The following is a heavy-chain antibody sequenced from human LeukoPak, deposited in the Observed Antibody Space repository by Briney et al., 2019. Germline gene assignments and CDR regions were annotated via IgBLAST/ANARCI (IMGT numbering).Heavy chain of an antibody. CDR1: GGSISSSSYY. CDR2: IYYSGST. Sequence: SETLSLTCTVSGGSISSSSYYWGWIRQPPGKGLEWIGSIYYSGSTYYNPSLKSRVTISVDTSKNQFSLKLSSVTAADTAVYYCARGEGSSWYRDYYYYYMDVWGKGTTVTISS. D-gene: IGHD6-13*01. CDR3: ARGEGSSWYRDYYYYYMDV. V-gene: IGHV4-39*07. J-gene: IGHJ6*03.